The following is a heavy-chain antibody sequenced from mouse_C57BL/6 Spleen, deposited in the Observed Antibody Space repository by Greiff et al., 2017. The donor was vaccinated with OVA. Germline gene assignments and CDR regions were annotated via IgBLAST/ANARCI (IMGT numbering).Heavy chain of an antibody. CDR1: GYTFTEYT. D-gene: IGHD4-1*01. Sequence: VKLQESGAELVKPGASVKLSCKASGYTFTEYTIHWVKQRSGQGLEWIGWFYPGSGSIKYNEKFKDKATLTADKSSSTVYMELSRLTSEDSAVYFCASPPGLGRNWYFDVWGTGTTVTVSS. J-gene: IGHJ1*03. V-gene: IGHV1-62-2*01. CDR3: ASPPGLGRNWYFDV. CDR2: FYPGSGSI.